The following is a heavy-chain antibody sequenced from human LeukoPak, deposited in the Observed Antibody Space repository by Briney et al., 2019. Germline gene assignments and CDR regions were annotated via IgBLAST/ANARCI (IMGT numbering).Heavy chain of an antibody. CDR3: ARIENSFWSGSYYFDY. D-gene: IGHD3-3*01. J-gene: IGHJ4*02. V-gene: IGHV4-30-4*08. CDR1: GGSISSGDYY. Sequence: SQTLSLTCTVSGGSISSGDYYWSWIRQPPGKGLEWIGYIYYSGSTYYSPSLKSRVTISVDTSKNQFSLKLSSVSAADTAVYYCARIENSFWSGSYYFDYWGQGTLVTVSS. CDR2: IYYSGST.